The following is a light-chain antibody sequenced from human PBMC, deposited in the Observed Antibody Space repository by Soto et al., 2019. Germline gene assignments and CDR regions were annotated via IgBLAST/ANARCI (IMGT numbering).Light chain of an antibody. V-gene: IGKV1-27*01. CDR3: QKYRSVPV. J-gene: IGKJ3*01. Sequence: DIQMTQSPTSLSASVGDRVTITCRASQGIRNFVAWYQQKPGKAPNLLVYAASTLQSGVPSRFSGSGSGTDFTLTINSLQPDDVATYSCQKYRSVPVFGPGTKVEIK. CDR2: AAS. CDR1: QGIRNF.